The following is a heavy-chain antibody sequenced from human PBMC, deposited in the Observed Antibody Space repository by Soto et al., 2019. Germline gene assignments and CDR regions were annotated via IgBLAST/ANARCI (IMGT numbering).Heavy chain of an antibody. D-gene: IGHD6-13*01. CDR3: ARTDYRSSWRKVNYFDY. CDR1: GCPINSSSYY. J-gene: IGHJ4*01. Sequence: SETLSLPCTVPGCPINSSSYYWGWIRQPPGKGLEWIGSIYYSGSTYYNPSLKSRVTISVDTSKNQFSLKLSSATAADTAVYYCARTDYRSSWRKVNYFDYWGHGTLVTVSS. V-gene: IGHV4-39*01. CDR2: IYYSGST.